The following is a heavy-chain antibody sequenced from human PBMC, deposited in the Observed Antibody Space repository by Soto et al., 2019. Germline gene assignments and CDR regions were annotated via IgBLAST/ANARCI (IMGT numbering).Heavy chain of an antibody. CDR2: IYSGGST. V-gene: IGHV3-53*01. Sequence: EVQLVESGGGLIQPGGSLRLSCAASGFTVSSNYMSWVRQAPGKGLEWVSVIYSGGSTYYADSVKGRFTISRDNSKNTLYLQMNSLRAEDTAVYYCARDPYYYGSGSWAGTFDIWGQGTMVTVSS. CDR1: GFTVSSNY. CDR3: ARDPYYYGSGSWAGTFDI. J-gene: IGHJ3*02. D-gene: IGHD3-10*01.